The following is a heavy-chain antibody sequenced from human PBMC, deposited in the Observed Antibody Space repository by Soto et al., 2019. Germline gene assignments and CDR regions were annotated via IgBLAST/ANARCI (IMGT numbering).Heavy chain of an antibody. CDR2: ISADNGNT. D-gene: IGHD1-26*01. V-gene: IGHV1-18*01. CDR3: ARKEVGATLKDFDY. J-gene: IGHJ4*02. CDR1: GYTVTSYG. Sequence: QVQLVQSGAEVKKPGASVKVSCKASGYTVTSYGITWVRQAPGQGLEWMGWISADNGNTNHAQKFQDRVTLTTDTATTTAYMELRSLRSDDTAVYYCARKEVGATLKDFDYWGQGTLVTVSS.